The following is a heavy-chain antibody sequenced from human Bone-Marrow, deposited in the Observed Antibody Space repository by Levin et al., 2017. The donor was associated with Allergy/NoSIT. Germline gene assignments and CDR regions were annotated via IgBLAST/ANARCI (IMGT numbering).Heavy chain of an antibody. CDR1: GGTFRSYP. CDR2: IIPVFGMP. D-gene: IGHD3-16*01. V-gene: IGHV1-69*04. Sequence: SVKVSCKASGGTFRSYPLSWVRQAPGQGLEWMGTIIPVFGMPNYAQRFQGRVTITVDNSTTIADMELRGLTSEDTAVYYCARALSHSDDSLEFWGQGTLITVSS. CDR3: ARALSHSDDSLEF. J-gene: IGHJ4*02.